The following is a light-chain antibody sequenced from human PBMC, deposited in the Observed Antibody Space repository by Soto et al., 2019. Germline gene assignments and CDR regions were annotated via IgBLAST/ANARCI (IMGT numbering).Light chain of an antibody. CDR1: QSVSSY. Sequence: VLTQSPATLSLSPGERATLSCRASQSVSSYLAWYQQKPGQAPRLLIYDASNRATGIPARFSGSGSGTDFTLTISSLEPEDFAVYYCQQRSNWLTVGGGTKVDSK. V-gene: IGKV3-11*01. J-gene: IGKJ4*01. CDR3: QQRSNWLT. CDR2: DAS.